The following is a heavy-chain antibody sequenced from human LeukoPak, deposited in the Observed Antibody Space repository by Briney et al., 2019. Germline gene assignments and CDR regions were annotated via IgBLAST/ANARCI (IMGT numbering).Heavy chain of an antibody. D-gene: IGHD3-22*01. CDR3: ARDLSTYYYDSSGPFDY. V-gene: IGHV3-33*01. CDR1: GFPLSSYV. CDR2: IWYDGSNK. J-gene: IGHJ4*02. Sequence: GGSVRLSCAASGFPLSSYVMHWVPQAPGKGLRWAAVIWYDGSNKYYAESVKGRFTISRDNSKNTLYLQMNSLRAEDTAVYYCARDLSTYYYDSSGPFDYWGQGTLVTVSS.